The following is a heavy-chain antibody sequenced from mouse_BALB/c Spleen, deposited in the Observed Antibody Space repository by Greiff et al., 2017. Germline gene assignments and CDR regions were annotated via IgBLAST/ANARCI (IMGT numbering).Heavy chain of an antibody. CDR1: GYTFSSYW. Sequence: QVQLKESGAELMKPGASVKISCKATGYTFSSYWIEWVKQRPGHGLEWIGEILPGSGSTNYNEKFKGKATFTADTSSNTAYMQLSSLTSEDSAVYYCARLYGSSYDYAMDYWGQGTSVTVSS. D-gene: IGHD1-1*01. CDR2: ILPGSGST. V-gene: IGHV1-9*01. CDR3: ARLYGSSYDYAMDY. J-gene: IGHJ4*01.